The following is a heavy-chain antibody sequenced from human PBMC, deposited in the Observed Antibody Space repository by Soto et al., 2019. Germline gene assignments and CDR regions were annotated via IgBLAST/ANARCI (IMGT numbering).Heavy chain of an antibody. CDR1: GGSISSYY. J-gene: IGHJ3*02. Sequence: ASETLSLTCTVSGGSISSYYWSWIRQPPGKGLEWIGYIYYSGSTNYNPSLKSRVTISVDTSKNQFSLKLSSVTAADTAVYYCASYGGGQTDAFDIWGKGTMVTVSS. V-gene: IGHV4-59*01. CDR2: IYYSGST. CDR3: ASYGGGQTDAFDI. D-gene: IGHD2-15*01.